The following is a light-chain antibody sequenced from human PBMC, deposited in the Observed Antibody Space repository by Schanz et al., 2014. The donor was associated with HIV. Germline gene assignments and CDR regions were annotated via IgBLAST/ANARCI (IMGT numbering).Light chain of an antibody. CDR3: ASYTTSHTFV. J-gene: IGLJ1*01. CDR1: SSDVGGYNY. CDR2: DVS. Sequence: QSALTQPASVSGSPGQSITISCTGTSSDVGGYNYVSWYQQHPGKAPKLMIYDVSNRPSGVSNRFSGSKSGNMAYLTISALQAEDEADYYCASYTTSHTFVFGTGTKLT. V-gene: IGLV2-14*03.